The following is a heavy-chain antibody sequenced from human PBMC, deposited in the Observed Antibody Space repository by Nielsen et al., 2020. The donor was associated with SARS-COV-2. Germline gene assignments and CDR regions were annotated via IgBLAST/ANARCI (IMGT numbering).Heavy chain of an antibody. J-gene: IGHJ6*02. CDR1: GFTFSSYA. D-gene: IGHD4-17*01. Sequence: GESLKISCSASGFTFSSYAMHWVRQAPGKGLEYVSAISSNGGSTYYADSVKGRFTISRDNSKNTLYLQMSSLRAEDTAVYYCARDDTVTMYYYSYYGMDVWGQGTTVTVSS. V-gene: IGHV3-64D*09. CDR2: ISSNGGST. CDR3: ARDDTVTMYYYSYYGMDV.